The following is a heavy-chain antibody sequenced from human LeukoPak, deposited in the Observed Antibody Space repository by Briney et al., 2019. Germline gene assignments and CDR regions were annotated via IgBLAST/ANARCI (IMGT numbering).Heavy chain of an antibody. J-gene: IGHJ6*02. CDR3: ARVWVSAWPLYNYYYGMDV. CDR2: IIPIFGTA. CDR1: GGTFSSYA. Sequence: ASVKVSCKASGGTFSSYAISWVRQAPGQGLEWMGGIIPIFGTANYAQKFQGRVTITADESTSTAYMELSSLRSEDTAVYYCARVWVSAWPLYNYYYGMDVWGQGTTVAVSS. D-gene: IGHD6-19*01. V-gene: IGHV1-69*13.